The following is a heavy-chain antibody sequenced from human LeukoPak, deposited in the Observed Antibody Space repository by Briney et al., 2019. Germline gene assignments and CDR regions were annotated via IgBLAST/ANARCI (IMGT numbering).Heavy chain of an antibody. Sequence: GGSLRLSCAASGFTLNNYAMSWVRQAPGKGLGWVSAISGSGASTYYADSVKGRFTLSRDNSKNTLYLQMNSLRAEDTAVYYCARRATPSPLFDHWGQGTLVTVSS. D-gene: IGHD2-15*01. CDR3: ARRATPSPLFDH. CDR2: ISGSGAST. CDR1: GFTLNNYA. V-gene: IGHV3-23*01. J-gene: IGHJ4*01.